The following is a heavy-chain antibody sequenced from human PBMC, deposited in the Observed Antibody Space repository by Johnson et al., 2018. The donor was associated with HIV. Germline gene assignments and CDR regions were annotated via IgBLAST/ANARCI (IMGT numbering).Heavy chain of an antibody. D-gene: IGHD1-1*01. J-gene: IGHJ3*02. Sequence: VQLVESGGVVVQPGGSLRLSCAASGFTFDDYAMHWVRQAPGKGLEWVSLSSWDGGSTYYADSVKGRFTISRDNSKNSLYLQMNSLRAEYTAVYYCASPERPTGTQEEAFDIWGQGTMVTVSS. CDR1: GFTFDDYA. CDR3: ASPERPTGTQEEAFDI. CDR2: SSWDGGST. V-gene: IGHV3-43D*03.